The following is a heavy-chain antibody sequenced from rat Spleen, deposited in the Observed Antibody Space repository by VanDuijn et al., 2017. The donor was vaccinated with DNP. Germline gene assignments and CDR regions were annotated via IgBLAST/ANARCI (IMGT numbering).Heavy chain of an antibody. CDR2: LGSDGYAP. V-gene: IGHV5-22*01. D-gene: IGHD4-3*01. Sequence: EVQLVESGGGLVQPGRSLKLSCAASGFSFSYYYMAWVRQAPTKGLEWVAYLGSDGYAPYYGDSVKGRFAISRDNAKSTLYLQMNSLRSEDMATYYCVRWNSGHFDYWGQGVMVTVSS. J-gene: IGHJ2*01. CDR3: VRWNSGHFDY. CDR1: GFSFSYYY.